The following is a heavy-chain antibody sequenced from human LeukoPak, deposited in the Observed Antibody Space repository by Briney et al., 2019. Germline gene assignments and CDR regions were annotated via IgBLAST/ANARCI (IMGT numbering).Heavy chain of an antibody. CDR2: INHSGST. V-gene: IGHV4-34*01. CDR1: GGSFSGYY. CDR3: ARGAPPYYYGSGSRFDP. Sequence: SETLSPTCAVYGGSFSGYYWSWIRQPPGRGLEWIGEINHSGSTNYNPSLKSRVTISVDTSKNQFSLKLSSVTAADTAVYYCARGAPPYYYGSGSRFDPWGQGTLVTVSS. J-gene: IGHJ5*02. D-gene: IGHD3-10*01.